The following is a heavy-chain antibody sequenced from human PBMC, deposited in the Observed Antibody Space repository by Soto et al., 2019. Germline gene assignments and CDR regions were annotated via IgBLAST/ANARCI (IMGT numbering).Heavy chain of an antibody. J-gene: IGHJ4*02. Sequence: SETLSLTCTVSGGSISSYYWSWIRQPPGKGLEWIGYIYYSGSTNYNPSLKSRVTISVDTSKNQFSLKLSSVTAADTAVYYCARDLTDRGYDYWGQGTLVTVSS. CDR2: IYYSGST. CDR3: ARDLTDRGYDY. D-gene: IGHD5-12*01. CDR1: GGSISSYY. V-gene: IGHV4-59*01.